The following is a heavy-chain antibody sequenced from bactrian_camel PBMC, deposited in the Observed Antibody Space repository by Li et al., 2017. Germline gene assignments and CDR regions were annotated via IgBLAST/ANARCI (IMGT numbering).Heavy chain of an antibody. CDR3: AAGGLPGWWELRHHCKD. D-gene: IGHD3*01. CDR1: GLAFDDSD. Sequence: HVQLVESGGGSVQAGGSLRLSCTITGLAFDDSDMGWYRQVPEKECELVPRLNSDGSTYYADSVKGRFAITQDSAKSTMYLQMNSLKVEDTAAYYCAAGGLPGWWELRHHCKDWGQGTQVTVS. V-gene: IGHV3S55*01. CDR2: LNSDGST. J-gene: IGHJ4*01.